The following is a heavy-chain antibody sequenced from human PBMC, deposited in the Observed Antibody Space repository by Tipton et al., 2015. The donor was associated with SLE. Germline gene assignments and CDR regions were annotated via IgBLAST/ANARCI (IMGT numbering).Heavy chain of an antibody. J-gene: IGHJ6*03. Sequence: RSLRLSCAASGFTFNSYAIHWVRQAPGKGLEWVALISYDGSKKYYADSVKGRFTISRDNSKDTLSLQMKSLRAEDTAVYYCVRDVGSSGQNYYHFMDVWGKGTTVTVTS. V-gene: IGHV3-30*04. CDR3: VRDVGSSGQNYYHFMDV. CDR1: GFTFNSYA. D-gene: IGHD3-22*01. CDR2: ISYDGSKK.